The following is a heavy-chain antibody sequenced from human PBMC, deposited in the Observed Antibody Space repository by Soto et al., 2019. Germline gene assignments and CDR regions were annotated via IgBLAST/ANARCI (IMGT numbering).Heavy chain of an antibody. CDR3: ARVSGGGYNTYYYYHGMDV. V-gene: IGHV1-18*04. J-gene: IGHJ6*02. CDR2: ITTYNGNT. CDR1: GYSFTSYG. Sequence: ASVKVSCKSSGYSFTSYGITWVRQAPGQGLDWMGWITTYNGNTKYARDLQGRVTMTTDTATSTAYMELRSLRSDDTAVYYCARVSGGGYNTYYYYHGMDVWGQGTTVTVSS. D-gene: IGHD2-15*01.